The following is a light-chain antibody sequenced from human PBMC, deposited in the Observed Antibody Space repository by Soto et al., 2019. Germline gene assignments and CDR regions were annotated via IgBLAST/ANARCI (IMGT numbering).Light chain of an antibody. Sequence: QLVLTQPPSVSGAPGQRVTISCTGSRSNIGAGYDVHWYQQLPGTAPKLLIYGTNNRPSGVPDRFSGSKSGMSASLAITGLKAADEANYYCQSYDNSLSGSRVFGGGTKLTVL. CDR3: QSYDNSLSGSRV. CDR1: RSNIGAGYD. J-gene: IGLJ3*02. V-gene: IGLV1-40*01. CDR2: GTN.